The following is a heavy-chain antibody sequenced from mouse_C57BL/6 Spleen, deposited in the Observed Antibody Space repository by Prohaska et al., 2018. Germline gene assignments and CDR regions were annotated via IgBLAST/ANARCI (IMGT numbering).Heavy chain of an antibody. J-gene: IGHJ2*01. D-gene: IGHD2-1*01. Sequence: QLQLVQSGPELKKPGETVKISCKASGYTFTTYGISWVKQAPGKGLKWMGWINTYSGVPTYADDFKGRFAFSLETSASTAYWQINNLKNEDTATYFCARYYGKGDFDYWGQDTTLTVSS. CDR3: ARYYGKGDFDY. CDR2: INTYSGVP. CDR1: GYTFTTYG. V-gene: IGHV9-3*01.